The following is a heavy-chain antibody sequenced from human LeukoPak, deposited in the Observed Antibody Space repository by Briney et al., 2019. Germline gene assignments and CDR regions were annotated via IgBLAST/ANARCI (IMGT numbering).Heavy chain of an antibody. V-gene: IGHV1-8*02. J-gene: IGHJ5*02. D-gene: IGHD6-13*01. CDR3: ARLGSSWYGGVDP. Sequence: ASVKVSCKASGYTFTSYGISWVRQAPGQGLEWMGWVTPNSGNARYAQKFQGRVTMTRNTSISTAYMELSSLRLEDTAVYFCARLGSSWYGGVDPWGQGTLVTVSS. CDR2: VTPNSGNA. CDR1: GYTFTSYG.